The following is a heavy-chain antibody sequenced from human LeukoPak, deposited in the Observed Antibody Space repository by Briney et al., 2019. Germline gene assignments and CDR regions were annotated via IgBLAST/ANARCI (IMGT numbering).Heavy chain of an antibody. D-gene: IGHD3-10*01. J-gene: IGHJ4*02. Sequence: LRLSCAASGFTFSDYYMSWIRQPPGKGLEWIGEINHSGSTNYNPSLKSRVTISVDTSKNQFSLKLSSVTAADTAVYYCARGRSTYYYANWEKNFDYWGQGTLVTVSS. CDR3: ARGRSTYYYANWEKNFDY. V-gene: IGHV4-34*01. CDR1: GFTFSDYY. CDR2: INHSGST.